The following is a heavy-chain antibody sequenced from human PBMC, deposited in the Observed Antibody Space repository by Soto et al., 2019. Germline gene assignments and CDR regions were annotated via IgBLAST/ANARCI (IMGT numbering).Heavy chain of an antibody. J-gene: IGHJ3*02. CDR2: ISSSSSTI. CDR3: ARDDPYGDYNRGDAFDI. V-gene: IGHV3-48*01. CDR1: GFTFSSYS. D-gene: IGHD4-17*01. Sequence: GSLSLSCAASGFTFSSYSMNWVRQAPGKGLEWVSYISSSSSTIYYADSVKGRFTISRDNAKNSLYLQMNSLRAEDTAVYYCARDDPYGDYNRGDAFDIWGQGTMVTVSS.